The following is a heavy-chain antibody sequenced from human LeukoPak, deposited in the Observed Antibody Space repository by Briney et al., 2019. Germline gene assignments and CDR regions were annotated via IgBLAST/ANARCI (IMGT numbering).Heavy chain of an antibody. CDR1: GGSIETYY. V-gene: IGHV4-59*01. D-gene: IGHD4-17*01. Sequence: PSETLSLTCTVSGGSIETYYWSWIRQPPRKGLEWIGHIYHSGSTNYNPSLKSRVTISVDTSKKQFSLKLSSVTAADTAVYYCARTTVTTLGPDRLDYWGQGTLVTVSS. CDR3: ARTTVTTLGPDRLDY. CDR2: IYHSGST. J-gene: IGHJ4*02.